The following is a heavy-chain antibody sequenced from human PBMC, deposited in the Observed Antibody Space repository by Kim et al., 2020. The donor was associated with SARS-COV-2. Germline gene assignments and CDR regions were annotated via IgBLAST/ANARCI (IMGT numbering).Heavy chain of an antibody. J-gene: IGHJ4*02. CDR2: T. Sequence: TNYHPTLKSRVNISMHTSKNQLSLNLNSVTAADTAVYYCTREAGSSTWYDYWGQGILVTVSS. D-gene: IGHD6-13*01. V-gene: IGHV4-59*01. CDR3: TREAGSSTWYDY.